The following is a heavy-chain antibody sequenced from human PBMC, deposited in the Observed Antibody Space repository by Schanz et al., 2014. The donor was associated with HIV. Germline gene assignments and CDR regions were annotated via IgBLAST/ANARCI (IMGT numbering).Heavy chain of an antibody. CDR2: IKQDGSEK. CDR3: ARDNSGSIDY. Sequence: VQLVESGGGVVQPGRSLRLSCAASGFTFSSYGMHWVRQAPGKGLEWVANIKQDGSEKHYVDSVKGRFTISRDNAKNSLYLHMNSLRDEDTAVYYCARDNSGSIDYWGQGTLVTVSS. D-gene: IGHD3-10*01. V-gene: IGHV3-7*01. J-gene: IGHJ4*02. CDR1: GFTFSSYG.